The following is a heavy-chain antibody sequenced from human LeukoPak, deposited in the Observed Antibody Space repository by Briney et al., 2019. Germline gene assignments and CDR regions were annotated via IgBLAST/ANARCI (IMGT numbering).Heavy chain of an antibody. Sequence: GGSLRLSCAASGFTFSPHSMHWVRQAPGEGLDWVASISSDTDYIYYADSVKGRFTISRDNPRNSVFLQMNSLRDDDTAVYFCVRGGLMTIGTVIASPFDYWGQGILVLVSS. V-gene: IGHV3-21*06. CDR2: ISSDTDYI. J-gene: IGHJ4*02. CDR3: VRGGLMTIGTVIASPFDY. D-gene: IGHD3-16*02. CDR1: GFTFSPHS.